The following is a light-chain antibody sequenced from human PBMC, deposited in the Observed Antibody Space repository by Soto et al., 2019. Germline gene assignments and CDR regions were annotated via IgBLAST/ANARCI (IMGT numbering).Light chain of an antibody. CDR1: QSFTSNY. CDR3: HQYGSSPRK. CDR2: GAS. Sequence: EIVLTPSPGTLSLSPVEIASLSFGSSQSFTSNYLAWYQQKPGQAPRLLIYGASTRATGIPDRFSGSGSGTDFTLTISRLEPEDFAVYYCHQYGSSPRKCGQGTKGDIK. V-gene: IGKV3-20*01. J-gene: IGKJ1*01.